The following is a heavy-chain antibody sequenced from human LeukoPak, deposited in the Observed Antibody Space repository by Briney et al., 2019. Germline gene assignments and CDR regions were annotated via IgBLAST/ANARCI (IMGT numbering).Heavy chain of an antibody. CDR1: GFTFSSYS. CDR2: ISSSSSYI. J-gene: IGHJ4*02. Sequence: PGGSLRLSCAASGFTFSSYSMNWVRQAPGKGLEWVSSISSSSSYIYYADSVKGRCTISRDNAKNSLYLQMNSLRVEDTAVYYCVISKTYHFDCWGQGTLVTVSS. V-gene: IGHV3-21*01. D-gene: IGHD3-16*01. CDR3: VISKTYHFDC.